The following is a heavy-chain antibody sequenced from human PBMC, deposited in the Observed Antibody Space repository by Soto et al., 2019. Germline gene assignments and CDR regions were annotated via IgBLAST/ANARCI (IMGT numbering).Heavy chain of an antibody. CDR2: IDSDGSST. Sequence: EAQLVESGGGLVQPGGSLRLSCTASGLTFSNYWVHWVRQTPGKGLVWVSRIDSDGSSTTYADSVKGRFTISRDNAKNTLYLQMNSLRAEDTAVYYCTIEVSAVCDYGGQGTLVTVSS. D-gene: IGHD6-25*01. J-gene: IGHJ4*02. CDR1: GLTFSNYW. V-gene: IGHV3-74*01. CDR3: TIEVSAVCDY.